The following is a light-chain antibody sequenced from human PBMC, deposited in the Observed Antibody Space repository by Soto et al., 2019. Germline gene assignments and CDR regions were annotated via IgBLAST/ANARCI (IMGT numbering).Light chain of an antibody. CDR2: DVS. J-gene: IGLJ1*01. CDR1: SSDVGGYNY. CDR3: SSYTTSSTYV. V-gene: IGLV2-14*03. Sequence: QSALTQPASVSGSPGQSITISCTGTSSDVGGYNYVSWYQHHPGKAPKLMIYDVSNRPSGVSDRFSGSKSGNTASLTISGLQTVDEADSYCSSYTTSSTYVFGTGTKVTVL.